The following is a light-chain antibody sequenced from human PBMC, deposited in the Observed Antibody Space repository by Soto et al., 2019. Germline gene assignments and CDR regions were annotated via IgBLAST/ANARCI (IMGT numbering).Light chain of an antibody. CDR1: SFNIGSNT. J-gene: IGLJ2*01. V-gene: IGLV1-44*01. Sequence: QSVLTQPPSASGTPGQRVTISCSGSSFNIGSNTVNLYQQLPGTAPKLLIYSNNQRPSGVPDRFSGSKSGTSASLAISGLQSEDEGDYYCAAWDDSLNGLLFGGGTKLTVL. CDR2: SNN. CDR3: AAWDDSLNGLL.